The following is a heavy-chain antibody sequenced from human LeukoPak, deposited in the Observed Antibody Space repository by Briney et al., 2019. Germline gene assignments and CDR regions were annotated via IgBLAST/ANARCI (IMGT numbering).Heavy chain of an antibody. CDR2: IRSKAYGGTT. D-gene: IGHD3-22*01. CDR1: GFTFGDFP. V-gene: IGHV3-49*04. J-gene: IGHJ4*02. CDR3: TRETPGGDYYDSSGYGTSY. Sequence: GGSLRLSCTASGFTFGDFPMSWVRQAPGKGLEWVGFIRSKAYGGTTEYAASVKGRFTISRDDSKSIAYLQMNSLKTEDTAVYYCTRETPGGDYYDSSGYGTSYWGRGTLVTVSS.